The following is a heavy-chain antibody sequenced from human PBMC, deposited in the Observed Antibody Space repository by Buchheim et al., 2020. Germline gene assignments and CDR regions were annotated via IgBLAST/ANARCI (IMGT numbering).Heavy chain of an antibody. D-gene: IGHD6-13*01. J-gene: IGHJ4*02. Sequence: QVQLQESGPGLVKPSETLSLTCIVSGGSISSYYWSWIRQPPGKGLEWIGYIYYSGSTNYNPSLKSRVTISVDTSKNQFSLKLSSVTAADTAVYYCARHSSSWSAPFDYWGQGTL. V-gene: IGHV4-59*08. CDR3: ARHSSSWSAPFDY. CDR1: GGSISSYY. CDR2: IYYSGST.